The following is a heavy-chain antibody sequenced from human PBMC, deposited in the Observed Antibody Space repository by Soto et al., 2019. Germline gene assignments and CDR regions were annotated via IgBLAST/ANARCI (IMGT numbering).Heavy chain of an antibody. V-gene: IGHV4-4*07. CDR2: IYPSGRA. CDR1: GGSITNHY. D-gene: IGHD5-18*01. CDR3: ARDYDVNTAVDYWYFDL. J-gene: IGHJ2*01. Sequence: QVQLQESGPRLVTPSETLTLTCSLSGGSITNHYWGWIRQPPGKGLEFIGRIYPSGRAHYNPSLQSRVTMSVDTSKNQFSLKVNSLTAADTAIYYCARDYDVNTAVDYWYFDLWRRGTLVTVSS.